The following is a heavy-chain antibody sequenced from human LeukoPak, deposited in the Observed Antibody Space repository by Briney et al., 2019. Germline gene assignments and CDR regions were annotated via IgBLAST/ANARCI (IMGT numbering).Heavy chain of an antibody. J-gene: IGHJ4*02. D-gene: IGHD3-22*01. CDR2: XSXSSSTI. CDR3: AKGQNYYDRSGSSGTHFDY. Sequence: AXGXTFSXXXRNGXXXXPGXXXXXXAEXSXSSSTIYYADSVTGRFTISRDNAKNSLYLQMNSLRAEDTAVYYCAKGQNYYDRSGSSGTHFDYWGQGTLVTVSS. CDR1: GXTFSXXX. V-gene: IGHV3-48*01.